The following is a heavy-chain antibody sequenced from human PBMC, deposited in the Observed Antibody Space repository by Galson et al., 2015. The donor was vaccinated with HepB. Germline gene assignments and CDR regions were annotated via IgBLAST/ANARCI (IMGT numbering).Heavy chain of an antibody. Sequence: SLRLSCAASGFTFSSYAMNWVRRAPGKGLEWVSGISGSGGRTYDADSVKGRFTISRDNSKNTLFVQMNSLRVEDTAVYYCAKEPVHGDYDSWSGYYFDSWGQGTLVIVSS. J-gene: IGHJ4*02. CDR2: ISGSGGRT. CDR1: GFTFSSYA. D-gene: IGHD3-3*01. CDR3: AKEPVHGDYDSWSGYYFDS. V-gene: IGHV3-23*01.